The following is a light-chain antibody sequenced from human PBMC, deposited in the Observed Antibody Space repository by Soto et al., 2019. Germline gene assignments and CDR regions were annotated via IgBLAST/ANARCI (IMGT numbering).Light chain of an antibody. J-gene: IGKJ1*01. Sequence: EIRMSQSPSTLSASIGDRVTITCRASQSINNRLAWYQQMPGKAPKLLIYDASSLESGVPSRFSGSGSGTEFTLTISSLQHDDFATYYCQQYNSYSTFGQRTKVAIK. CDR3: QQYNSYST. CDR1: QSINNR. V-gene: IGKV1-5*01. CDR2: DAS.